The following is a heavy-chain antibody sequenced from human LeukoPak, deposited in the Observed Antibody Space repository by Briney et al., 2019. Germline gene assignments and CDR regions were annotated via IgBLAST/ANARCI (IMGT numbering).Heavy chain of an antibody. Sequence: SETLSLTCAVCGGSFSGYYWSWIRQPPGKGLEWIGEINHSGSTNYNPSLKSRVTISVDTSKNQFSLKLSSVTAADTAVYYCARGYMFAYSLYFDYWGQGTLVTVSS. CDR1: GGSFSGYY. D-gene: IGHD3-10*02. V-gene: IGHV4-34*01. J-gene: IGHJ4*02. CDR2: INHSGST. CDR3: ARGYMFAYSLYFDY.